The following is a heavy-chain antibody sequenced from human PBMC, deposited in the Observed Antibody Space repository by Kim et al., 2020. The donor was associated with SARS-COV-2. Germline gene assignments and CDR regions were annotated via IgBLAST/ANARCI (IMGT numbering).Heavy chain of an antibody. D-gene: IGHD1-1*01. Sequence: ADSVKGRFTISRDIAKHSLYLQMNSLRAEDTAVYYCARDSGFPYYYYYMDVWGKGTTVTVSS. CDR3: ARDSGFPYYYYYMDV. V-gene: IGHV3-11*01. J-gene: IGHJ6*03.